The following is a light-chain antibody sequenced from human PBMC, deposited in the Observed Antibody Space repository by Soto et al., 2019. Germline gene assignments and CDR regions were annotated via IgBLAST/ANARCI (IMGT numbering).Light chain of an antibody. V-gene: IGKV1-27*01. CDR2: AAS. J-gene: IGKJ4*01. CDR3: QKYKSAPLT. CDR1: QGIAPY. Sequence: DVQMTQSPSSLSASVGDRVTITCRASQGIAPYLAGFRQKPGKVPKLLIYAASTLQSGVPSRFSGSGSGTDFTLTISSLQPEDVATYYSQKYKSAPLTFGGGTKVEIK.